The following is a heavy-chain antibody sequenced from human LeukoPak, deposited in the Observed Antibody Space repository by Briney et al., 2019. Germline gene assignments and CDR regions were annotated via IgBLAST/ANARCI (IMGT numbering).Heavy chain of an antibody. CDR3: ARDQSRLHPTY. Sequence: GGSLRLSCAASGFTFSSYAMSWVRQAPGKGLEWVSAISGSGGSTYYADSVKGRFTISRDNSKNTLYLQMNSLRVEDTAVYFCARDQSRLHPTYWGQGTLVTVSS. CDR1: GFTFSSYA. J-gene: IGHJ4*02. CDR2: ISGSGGST. V-gene: IGHV3-23*01. D-gene: IGHD4-11*01.